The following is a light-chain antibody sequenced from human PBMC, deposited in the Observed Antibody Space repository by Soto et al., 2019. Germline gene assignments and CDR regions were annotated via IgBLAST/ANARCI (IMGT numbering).Light chain of an antibody. CDR3: CSYAVTFYV. V-gene: IGLV2-11*01. Sequence: QSALTQPRSVSGSPGQSVTISCTGPSIDVGGSNYVSWYQQRPGKAPKLMIYDVSERLSGVPDRFSGSKSGNTASLTISGLQAEDEADYYCCSYAVTFYVFGTGTKVTVL. CDR2: DVS. J-gene: IGLJ1*01. CDR1: SIDVGGSNY.